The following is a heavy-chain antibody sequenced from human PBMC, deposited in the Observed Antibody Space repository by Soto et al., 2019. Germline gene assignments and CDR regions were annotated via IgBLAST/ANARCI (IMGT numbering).Heavy chain of an antibody. D-gene: IGHD3-22*01. CDR2: IDWDDDK. J-gene: IGHJ6*02. CDR3: ARTSPMGYYDSSGPLGYYYGMDV. V-gene: IGHV2-70*01. CDR1: GFSLSTSGMC. Sequence: GSGPTLVNPTQTLTLTCTFSGFSLSTSGMCVSWIRQPPGKALEWLALIDWDDDKYYSTSLKTRLTISKDTSKNQVVLTMTNMDPVDTATYYCARTSPMGYYDSSGPLGYYYGMDVWGQGTTVTVSS.